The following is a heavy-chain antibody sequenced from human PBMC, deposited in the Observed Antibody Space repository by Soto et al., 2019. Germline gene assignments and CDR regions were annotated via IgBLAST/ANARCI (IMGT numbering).Heavy chain of an antibody. D-gene: IGHD2-2*01. CDR2: INPQTGGT. V-gene: IGHV1-2*02. Sequence: QVQLVQSGAEVKTPGASVRVSCKASGYPFTGYYIHWVREAPGQGLEWMGWINPQTGGTSYAQKFQGRVTLSRDTSINTAYLELSRLRFDDAAVYFCARERYQVISDGMDVWGQGTTVTVSS. CDR1: GYPFTGYY. CDR3: ARERYQVISDGMDV. J-gene: IGHJ6*02.